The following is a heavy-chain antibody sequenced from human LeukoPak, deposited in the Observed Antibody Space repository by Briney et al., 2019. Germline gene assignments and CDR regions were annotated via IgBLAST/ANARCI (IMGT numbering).Heavy chain of an antibody. CDR1: SGSISSSSYY. J-gene: IGHJ4*02. Sequence: SETLSLTCTVSSGSISSSSYYWGWIRQPPGKGLEWIGSIYYSGSTYYNPSLKSRVTISVDTSKNQFSLKLNSVTAADTAVYYCASGTTVTTLLYWGQGTLVTVSS. CDR3: ASGTTVTTLLY. CDR2: IYYSGST. V-gene: IGHV4-39*07. D-gene: IGHD4-11*01.